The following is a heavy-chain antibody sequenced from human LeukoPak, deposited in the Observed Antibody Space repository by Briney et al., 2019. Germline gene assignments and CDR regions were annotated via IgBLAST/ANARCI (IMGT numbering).Heavy chain of an antibody. CDR2: IYYNGST. Sequence: SETLSHTCTVSGGSISYYYWSWIRQSPGKGLEWIGYIYYNGSTNYNPSLKSRVTMSVDMSKNQFSLKLSSVTAADTAIYYCARKGGHFDYWGQGTLVTVSS. V-gene: IGHV4-59*01. D-gene: IGHD2-15*01. CDR1: GGSISYYY. CDR3: ARKGGHFDY. J-gene: IGHJ4*02.